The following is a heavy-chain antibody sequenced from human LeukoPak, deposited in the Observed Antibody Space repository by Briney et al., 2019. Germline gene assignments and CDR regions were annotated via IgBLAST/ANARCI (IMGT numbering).Heavy chain of an antibody. J-gene: IGHJ4*02. V-gene: IGHV4-59*08. CDR1: GGSISSYY. Sequence: SETLSLTCTVSGGSISSYYWSWIRQPPGKGLEWIGYIYYSGSTNYNPSLKSRVTISVDTSKDQFSLKLGSVTAADTAVYYCARHGAGSSWFDYWGQGTLVAVSS. CDR3: ARHGAGSSWFDY. D-gene: IGHD6-13*01. CDR2: IYYSGST.